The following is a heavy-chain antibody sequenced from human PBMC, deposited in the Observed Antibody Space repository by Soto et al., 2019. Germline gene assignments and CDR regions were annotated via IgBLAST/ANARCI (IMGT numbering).Heavy chain of an antibody. CDR1: GFTFSSYA. CDR2: ISYDGSNK. J-gene: IGHJ4*02. Sequence: PGGSLRLSCAASGFTFSSYAMHWVRQAPGKGLEWVAVISYDGSNKYYADSVKGRFTISRDNSKNTLYLQMNSLRAEDTAVYYCARTGKSVYFDYWGQGTPVTVSS. CDR3: ARTGKSVYFDY. V-gene: IGHV3-30-3*01.